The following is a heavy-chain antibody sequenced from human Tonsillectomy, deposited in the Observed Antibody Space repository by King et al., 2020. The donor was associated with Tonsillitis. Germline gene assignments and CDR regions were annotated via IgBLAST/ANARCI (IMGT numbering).Heavy chain of an antibody. D-gene: IGHD5-18*01. V-gene: IGHV3-33*05. CDR3: ARDEWGGYSYGGRGVQYHYGLDV. Sequence: QVQLVESGGGVVQPGRSLRLSCAASGFTFSNYGMDWVRQAPGKGLEWVAVISYDGSNKYYADSVKGRFTIARDNSNNTLYLQMNSLRAEDTAIYYCARDEWGGYSYGGRGVQYHYGLDVWGQGTTVTVSS. CDR1: GFTFSNYG. J-gene: IGHJ6*02. CDR2: ISYDGSNK.